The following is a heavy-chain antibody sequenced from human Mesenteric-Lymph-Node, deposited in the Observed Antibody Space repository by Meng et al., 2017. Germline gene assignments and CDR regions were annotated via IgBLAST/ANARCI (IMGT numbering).Heavy chain of an antibody. V-gene: IGHV1-2*02. D-gene: IGHD2-21*01. J-gene: IGHJ6*02. CDR1: EYTFTDSY. CDR2: IHPNSGGT. CDR3: ASGGVLWGMDV. Sequence: ASVKVSCKASEYTFTDSYIHWVRQAPGQGLEWIGWIHPNSGGTFALDFQDRVTMTRDKSISTAYMELNRLTSDDTAIYYCASGGVLWGMDVWGQGTTVTVSS.